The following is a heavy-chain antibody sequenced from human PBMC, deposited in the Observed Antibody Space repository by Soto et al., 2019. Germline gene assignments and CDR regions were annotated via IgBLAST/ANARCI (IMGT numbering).Heavy chain of an antibody. CDR2: IYNTGST. V-gene: IGHV4-59*12. CDR3: AMVPAAPHWVYYFGMDV. J-gene: IGHJ6*02. CDR1: GVSISSYY. D-gene: IGHD2-2*01. Sequence: QVQLQESGPGLVKPSETLSLTCTVSGVSISSYYWSWIRQPPGKALEWIGYIYNTGSTNYNPSLKGRVPISIASSKNQFSLKLTSVTAADTAVYYCAMVPAAPHWVYYFGMDVWGQGTTVTVSS.